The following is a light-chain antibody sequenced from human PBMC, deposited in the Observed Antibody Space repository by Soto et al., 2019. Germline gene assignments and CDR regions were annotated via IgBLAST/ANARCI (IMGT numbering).Light chain of an antibody. Sequence: EIVLTQSPGTLSLSPGERATLLCRASQSVSSSYLAWYQQKPDQAPRLLIYGASSRATGIPDRFIGSGSGTDFTLNISRLEPEDFEVYYCQQYDTSPFTFGPGTKVDIK. V-gene: IGKV3-20*01. CDR3: QQYDTSPFT. CDR1: QSVSSSY. J-gene: IGKJ3*01. CDR2: GAS.